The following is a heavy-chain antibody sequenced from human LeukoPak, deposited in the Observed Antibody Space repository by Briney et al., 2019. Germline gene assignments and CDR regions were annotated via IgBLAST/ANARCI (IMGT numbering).Heavy chain of an antibody. CDR2: LRYDGSNQ. CDR3: ARESGKGAFDI. CDR1: GFIFSSYV. J-gene: IGHJ3*02. D-gene: IGHD3-10*01. Sequence: PGGSLRLSCEASGFIFSSYVMGWVRQAPGKGLEWATFLRYDGSNQYYADSVKGRFTISRDNSKNTVFLQMNSLRTEDTAVYYCARESGKGAFDIWGQGTMVTVSP. V-gene: IGHV3-30*02.